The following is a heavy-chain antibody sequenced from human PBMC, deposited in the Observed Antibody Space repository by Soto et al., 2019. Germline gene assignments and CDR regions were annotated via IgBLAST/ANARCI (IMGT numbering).Heavy chain of an antibody. CDR3: ARGDSTDCSNGVCSFFYNHDMDV. D-gene: IGHD2-8*01. CDR2: INPKSGGT. Sequence: GASVKVSCKASGYSFTDYHIHWVRQAPGQGLEWLGRINPKSGGTSTAQKFQGWVTMTTDTSISTASMELTRLTSDDTAIYYCARGDSTDCSNGVCSFFYNHDMDVWAQGTTVTVS. J-gene: IGHJ6*02. V-gene: IGHV1-2*04. CDR1: GYSFTDYH.